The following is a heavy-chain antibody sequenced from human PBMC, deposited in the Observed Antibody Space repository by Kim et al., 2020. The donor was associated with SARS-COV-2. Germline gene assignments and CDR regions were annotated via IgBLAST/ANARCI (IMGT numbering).Heavy chain of an antibody. CDR3: ARPSYGSSLDYYYYCMDV. D-gene: IGHD2-8*01. CDR2: IIPIFGTA. V-gene: IGHV1-69*13. Sequence: SVKVSCKASGGTFSSHAISWVRQAPGQGLEWMGGIIPIFGTANYAQQFQGGVTITADESTSTAYMELSSLRSEDTAVYYCARPSYGSSLDYYYYCMDVWGQGTTVTVSS. J-gene: IGHJ6*02. CDR1: GGTFSSHA.